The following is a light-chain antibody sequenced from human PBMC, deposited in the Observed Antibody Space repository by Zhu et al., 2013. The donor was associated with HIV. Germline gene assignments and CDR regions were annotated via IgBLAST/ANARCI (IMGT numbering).Light chain of an antibody. Sequence: EIVLTQSPGTLSLSPGESATLSCRASQSVSSSHLAWYQQKPGQAPRLLIWGTSSRAGGTPDRFSGSGSGTDLTFTISRLEPEDFAVYYCQQYDSSPRTFGGGTKVEIK. V-gene: IGKV3-20*01. CDR2: GTS. CDR1: QSVSSSH. CDR3: QQYDSSPRT. J-gene: IGKJ4*01.